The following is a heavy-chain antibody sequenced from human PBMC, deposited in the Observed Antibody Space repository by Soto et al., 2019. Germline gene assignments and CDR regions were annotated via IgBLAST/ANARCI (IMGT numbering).Heavy chain of an antibody. CDR2: INHSGST. CDR1: GGSFSGYY. D-gene: IGHD2-8*02. CDR3: ARGISMLVVVQTDAPDKYYFDP. V-gene: IGHV4-34*01. J-gene: IGHJ4*02. Sequence: SETLSLTCAVYGGSFSGYYWTWIRQPPGKGLEWIGQINHSGSTNYNPSLRSRVTISVDTSKNQFSLKLSSVTAADTAVYYCARGISMLVVVQTDAPDKYYFDPWGQGTLVTVSS.